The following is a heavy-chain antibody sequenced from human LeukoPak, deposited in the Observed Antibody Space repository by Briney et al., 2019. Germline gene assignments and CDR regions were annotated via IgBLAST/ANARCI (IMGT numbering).Heavy chain of an antibody. CDR2: IYYIGST. V-gene: IGHV4-39*01. CDR1: GGSISSSSYY. Sequence: SETLALTCTGSGGSISSSSYYWGWIRQPPGKGLEWIGSIYYIGSTYYNPSLKSRVTISVDTSKNQFSLKLSSVTAADTAVYYCARRGDYDFWSGYPEDPFDPWGQGTLVTVSS. CDR3: ARRGDYDFWSGYPEDPFDP. J-gene: IGHJ5*02. D-gene: IGHD3-3*01.